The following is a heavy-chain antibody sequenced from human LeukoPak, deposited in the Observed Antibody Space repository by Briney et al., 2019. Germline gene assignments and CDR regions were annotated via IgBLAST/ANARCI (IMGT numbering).Heavy chain of an antibody. J-gene: IGHJ4*02. D-gene: IGHD6-19*01. CDR1: GDSISSTNYY. CDR2: IYYSGST. CDR3: ATSGWYLLPGVY. Sequence: SETLSLTCTVSGDSISSTNYYWGWIRQPPGKGLEWIGSIYYSGSTYYNPSLERRVTISVDTSKNQFSLKLSSVTAADTAVYYCATSGWYLLPGVYWGQGTLVTVSS. V-gene: IGHV4-39*01.